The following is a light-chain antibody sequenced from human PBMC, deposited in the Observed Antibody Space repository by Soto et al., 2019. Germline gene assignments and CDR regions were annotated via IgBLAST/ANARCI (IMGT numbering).Light chain of an antibody. Sequence: EIVLTQSPGTLSLSPGERATLSCRASQSVRSNYLAWYQHKPGQAPRLLIYGAASRATDIPDRFSGSGSGTDFTLTISRLEPEDFAVYYCQQYGSSPPRTFGQGTKLEIK. CDR2: GAA. CDR3: QQYGSSPPRT. J-gene: IGKJ2*01. V-gene: IGKV3-20*01. CDR1: QSVRSNY.